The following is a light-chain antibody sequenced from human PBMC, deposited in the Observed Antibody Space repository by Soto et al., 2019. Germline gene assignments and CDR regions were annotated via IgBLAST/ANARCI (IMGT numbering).Light chain of an antibody. CDR3: QQYNNWSRT. CDR2: GAS. V-gene: IGKV3-15*01. J-gene: IGKJ1*01. CDR1: QSVSSN. Sequence: EIAMTQSPATLSVSPWERATLSCMASQSVSSNLAWYQQKPGQAPRLLIYGASTRATGIPARFSGSGSGTEFTLTISSLQSEDFAVYYCQQYNNWSRTFGQGTKVDIK.